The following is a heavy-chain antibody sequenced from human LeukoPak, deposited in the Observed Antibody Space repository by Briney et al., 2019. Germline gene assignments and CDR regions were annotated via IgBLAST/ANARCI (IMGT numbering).Heavy chain of an antibody. J-gene: IGHJ3*02. CDR1: GFTFSSYA. CDR2: IYSGGST. CDR3: ARDRDSSGYYYPNANAFDI. Sequence: GGSLRLSCAASGFTFSSYAMSWVRQAPGKGLEWVSVIYSGGSTYYADSVKGRFTISRDNSKNTLYLQMNSLRAEDTAVYYCARDRDSSGYYYPNANAFDIWGQGTMVTVSS. V-gene: IGHV3-66*01. D-gene: IGHD3-22*01.